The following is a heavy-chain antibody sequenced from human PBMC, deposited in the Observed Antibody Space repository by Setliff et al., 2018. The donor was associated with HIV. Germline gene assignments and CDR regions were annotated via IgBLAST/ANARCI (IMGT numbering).Heavy chain of an antibody. D-gene: IGHD3-22*01. J-gene: IGHJ4*02. CDR3: ARDSGYYDSSGYYSYSHYFDY. CDR2: IYYSGST. CDR1: GASISNSNSY. Sequence: LSLTCTVYGASISNSNSYWGWIRQPPGKGLEWIGSIYYSGSTYYNPSLKSRVTISIDTSKNQFSLKLSSVTAADTAVYYCARDSGYYDSSGYYSYSHYFDYWGQGTLVTVSS. V-gene: IGHV4-39*07.